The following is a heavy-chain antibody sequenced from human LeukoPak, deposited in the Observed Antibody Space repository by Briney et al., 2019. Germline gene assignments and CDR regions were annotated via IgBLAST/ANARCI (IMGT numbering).Heavy chain of an antibody. D-gene: IGHD4-17*01. CDR1: GFTIDDYG. J-gene: IGHJ5*02. V-gene: IGHV3-20*04. CDR3: ARAGRYNWFDP. Sequence: GGSLRLSCAASGFTIDDYGMSWVRQPPGKGLEWVSGINWNGGSTGYADSVKGRFTISRDNAKNSLYLQMNSLRAEDTALYYCARAGRYNWFDPWGQGTLVTVSS. CDR2: INWNGGST.